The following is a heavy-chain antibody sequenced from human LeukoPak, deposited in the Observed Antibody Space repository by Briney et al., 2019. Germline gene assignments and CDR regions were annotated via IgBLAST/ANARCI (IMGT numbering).Heavy chain of an antibody. J-gene: IGHJ5*02. V-gene: IGHV6-1*01. CDR3: AKDRGGSSSDWFDP. Sequence: SQTLSLTCAISGDSISSNSATWNWIRQSPSRGLEWLGRTYYRSRWYNDYAVSVKSRIIISSDTSKNQFSLQLNSVTPEDTAVYYCAKDRGGSSSDWFDPWGQGTLVIVSS. D-gene: IGHD6-6*01. CDR1: GDSISSNSAT. CDR2: TYYRSRWYN.